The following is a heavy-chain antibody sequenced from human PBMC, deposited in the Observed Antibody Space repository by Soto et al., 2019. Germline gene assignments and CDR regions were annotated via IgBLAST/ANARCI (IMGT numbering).Heavy chain of an antibody. Sequence: SVKVSCKAPGGTFSRHGISWVRQAPGQGLEWMGGIIPIFGTANHAQKFQGRVTITADESTSTAYMELSSLRSEDTAVYYCARGWGYDNNDYYYAYWGQGTLVTVSS. CDR1: GGTFSRHG. D-gene: IGHD3-22*01. CDR3: ARGWGYDNNDYYYAY. J-gene: IGHJ4*02. V-gene: IGHV1-69*13. CDR2: IIPIFGTA.